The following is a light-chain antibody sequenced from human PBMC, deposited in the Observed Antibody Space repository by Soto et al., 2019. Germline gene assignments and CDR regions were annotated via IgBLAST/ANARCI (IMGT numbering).Light chain of an antibody. J-gene: IGKJ1*01. CDR3: QHYNSYSGA. V-gene: IGKV1-5*03. CDR1: QTISSW. CDR2: KAS. Sequence: DIQITQSPSTLSGSVGDRVTITCRASQTISSWLAWYQQKPGKAPKLLIYKASTLKSGVPSRFSGSGSGTEFTLTISSLQPDDFATYYCQHYNSYSGAFGQGTKVDNK.